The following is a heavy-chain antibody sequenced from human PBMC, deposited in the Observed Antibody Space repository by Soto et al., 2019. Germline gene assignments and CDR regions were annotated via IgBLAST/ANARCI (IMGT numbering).Heavy chain of an antibody. CDR1: GGSISSSSYY. J-gene: IGHJ4*02. CDR2: IYYSGST. Sequence: SETLSLTCTVSGGSISSSSYYWGWIRQPPGKGLEWIGSIYYSGSTYYSPSLKSRVTISVDTSKNQFSLKLSSVTAADTAVYYCARIRPYYYDSSGYRLFDYWGQGTLVTVSS. V-gene: IGHV4-39*01. D-gene: IGHD3-22*01. CDR3: ARIRPYYYDSSGYRLFDY.